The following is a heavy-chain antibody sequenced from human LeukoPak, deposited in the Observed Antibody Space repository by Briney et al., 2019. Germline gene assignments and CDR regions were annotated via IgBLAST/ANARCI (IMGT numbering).Heavy chain of an antibody. V-gene: IGHV4-38-2*02. D-gene: IGHD2-15*01. Sequence: PSETLSLTCTVSGYSISSGYYWGWIRQPPGKGLEWIGSIYHSGNTYYNPSLKSRITISVDTSKNQFSLKLSSVTAADTAVYYCARDERYCSGGSCYGAFDIWGQGTMVTVSS. CDR3: ARDERYCSGGSCYGAFDI. CDR1: GYSISSGYY. CDR2: IYHSGNT. J-gene: IGHJ3*02.